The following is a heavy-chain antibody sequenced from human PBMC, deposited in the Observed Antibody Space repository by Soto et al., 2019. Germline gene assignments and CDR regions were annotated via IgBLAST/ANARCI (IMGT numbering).Heavy chain of an antibody. V-gene: IGHV1-69*13. D-gene: IGHD3-10*01. CDR2: IIPIFGTA. CDR3: ASVYYGSGSYYMVPYYFDY. J-gene: IGHJ4*02. CDR1: GGTFSSYA. Sequence: VASVKVSCKASGGTFSSYAISWVRQAPGQGLEWMGGIIPIFGTANYAQKFQGRVTITADESTSTAYMELSSLRSEDTAVYYCASVYYGSGSYYMVPYYFDYWGQGTLVTVSS.